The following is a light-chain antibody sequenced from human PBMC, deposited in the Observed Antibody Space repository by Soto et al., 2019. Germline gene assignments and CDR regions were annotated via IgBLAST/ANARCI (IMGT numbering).Light chain of an antibody. V-gene: IGKV3-15*01. Sequence: IVLTQSPGTLSVSPGERVILSCRASQTLRNKLAWYQQKPVKAPRLLIYGVFTRATGIPARFSGSGSETEFTLIINSLHSEDYAIYYCQQHNAWPLTFGPGTKLD. CDR2: GVF. CDR3: QQHNAWPLT. J-gene: IGKJ3*01. CDR1: QTLRNK.